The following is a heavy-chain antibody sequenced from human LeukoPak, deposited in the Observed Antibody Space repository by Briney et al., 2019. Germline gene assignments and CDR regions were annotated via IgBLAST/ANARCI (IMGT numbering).Heavy chain of an antibody. Sequence: SATLSLTCTVSGGSISSYYWSWIRQPPGKGLEWIGYIYYSGSTNYNPSLKSRVTISVDMSKNQLSLKLSSVTAADTAVYYCARGRRDPLWGRGTLVTVSS. CDR1: GGSISSYY. D-gene: IGHD5-24*01. CDR3: ARGRRDPL. CDR2: IYYSGST. J-gene: IGHJ2*01. V-gene: IGHV4-59*12.